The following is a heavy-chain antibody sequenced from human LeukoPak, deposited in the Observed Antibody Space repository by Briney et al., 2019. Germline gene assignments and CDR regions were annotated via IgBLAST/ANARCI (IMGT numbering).Heavy chain of an antibody. CDR3: ARDHSRCSGGSCYYFDY. V-gene: IGHV6-1*01. CDR2: TYYRSKWYN. Sequence: PSQTLSLTCAISGDSVSSNSAAWNWIRQSPSRGLEWLGRTYYRSKWYNDYAVSVKSRITITPDTSKNQFSLQLNSVTPEDTAVYYCARDHSRCSGGSCYYFDYWGQGTLVTVSS. D-gene: IGHD2-15*01. CDR1: GDSVSSNSAA. J-gene: IGHJ4*02.